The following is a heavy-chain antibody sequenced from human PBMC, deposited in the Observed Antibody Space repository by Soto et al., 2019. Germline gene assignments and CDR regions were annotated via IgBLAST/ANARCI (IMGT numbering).Heavy chain of an antibody. CDR3: ARDRAGHGLGGMDV. CDR2: IDPSDSYT. Sequence: PGESLKISRKGSGYSVTSYWISWVRQMRGKGLEWMGRIDPSDSYTNYSPSFQGHVTISADKSISTAYLQWSSLKASDTAMYYCARDRAGHGLGGMDVWGQGTTVTVSS. CDR1: GYSVTSYW. V-gene: IGHV5-10-1*01. D-gene: IGHD3-10*01. J-gene: IGHJ6*02.